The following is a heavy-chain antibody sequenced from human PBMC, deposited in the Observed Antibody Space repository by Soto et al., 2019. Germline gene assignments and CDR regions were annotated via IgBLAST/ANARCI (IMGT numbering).Heavy chain of an antibody. D-gene: IGHD6-6*01. CDR1: GFTFSSYD. J-gene: IGHJ6*02. Sequence: GGSLRLSCAASGFTFSSYDMHWVRQATGKGLEWVSAIGTAGDTYYPGSVKGRFTISRENAKNSLYLQMNSLRAGDTAVYYCARGGFRGSSSYYYYYGMDVWGQGTTVTVSS. CDR2: IGTAGDT. CDR3: ARGGFRGSSSYYYYYGMDV. V-gene: IGHV3-13*01.